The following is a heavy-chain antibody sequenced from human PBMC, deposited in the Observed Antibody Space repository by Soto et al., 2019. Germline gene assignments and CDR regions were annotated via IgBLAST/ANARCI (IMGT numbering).Heavy chain of an antibody. CDR3: ARRRGTMVRGVTVWFDP. V-gene: IGHV4-34*01. J-gene: IGHJ5*02. D-gene: IGHD3-10*01. Sequence: SETLSLTWAVYGGTFITYYWNWIRQPPGKGLEWIGEINHSGSTNYNPSLKSRVTISVDTSKNQFSLKLSSVTAADTAVYYCARRRGTMVRGVTVWFDPWGQGTLVTVSS. CDR1: GGTFITYY. CDR2: INHSGST.